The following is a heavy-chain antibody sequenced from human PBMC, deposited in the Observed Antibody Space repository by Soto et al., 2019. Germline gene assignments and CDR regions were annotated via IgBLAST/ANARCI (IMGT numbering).Heavy chain of an antibody. CDR3: ARDDLLSFTMVRGTDAFDI. Sequence: GGSLRLSCAASGFTFSSYSMNWVRQAPGKGLEWVSYISSSSSTIYYADSVKGRFTISRDNAKNSLYLQMNSLRDEDTAVYYCARDDLLSFTMVRGTDAFDIWGQGTMVTVSS. CDR2: ISSSSSTI. J-gene: IGHJ3*02. D-gene: IGHD3-10*01. V-gene: IGHV3-48*02. CDR1: GFTFSSYS.